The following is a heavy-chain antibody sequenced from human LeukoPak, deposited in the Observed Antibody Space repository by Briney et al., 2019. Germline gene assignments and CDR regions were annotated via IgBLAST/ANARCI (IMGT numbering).Heavy chain of an antibody. CDR2: IKPDVSEI. CDR3: VKDGYGPPRFDL. CDR1: GFTLRSNR. D-gene: IGHD3-10*01. Sequence: GRSLRLSCAASGFTLRSNRMNWDRHPQAKGRRLDSHIKPDVSEIDYTDSVEGRFTISRDNARNTLSLQMNNVRAGDRAVYLCVKDGYGPPRFDLWGQGTLVTVSS. J-gene: IGHJ5*02. V-gene: IGHV3-74*01.